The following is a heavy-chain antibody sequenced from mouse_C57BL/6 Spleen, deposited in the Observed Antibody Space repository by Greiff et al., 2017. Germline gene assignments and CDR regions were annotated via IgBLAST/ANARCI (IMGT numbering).Heavy chain of an antibody. CDR1: GFTFSDYG. V-gene: IGHV5-17*01. Sequence: EVMLVESGGGLVKPGGSLKLSCAASGFTFSDYGMHWVRQAPEKGLEWVAYISSGSSTIYYADTVKGRFPISRDNAKHTLFRQMTSLRSEDTAMYYCARTERYSNYGGSYFDYWGKGTTLTVSS. CDR3: ARTERYSNYGGSYFDY. D-gene: IGHD2-5*01. J-gene: IGHJ2*01. CDR2: ISSGSSTI.